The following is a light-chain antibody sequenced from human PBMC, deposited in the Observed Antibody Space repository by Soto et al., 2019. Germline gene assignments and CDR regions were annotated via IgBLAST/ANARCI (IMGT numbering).Light chain of an antibody. J-gene: IGKJ4*01. CDR1: PSVSNA. CDR2: DAF. V-gene: IGKV3-11*01. CDR3: QQRNRWPPVT. Sequence: ESVLTQSPATLSLSPGERPTLSCRASPSVSNALAWYQHKPGQAHRLLIDDAFNRATGVPNRFGGSGSATDFTLTISSLEPVDFAVYYCQQRNRWPPVTFGGGNKL.